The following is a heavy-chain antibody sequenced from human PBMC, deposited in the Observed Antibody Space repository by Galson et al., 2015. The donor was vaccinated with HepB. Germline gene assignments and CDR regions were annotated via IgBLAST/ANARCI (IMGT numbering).Heavy chain of an antibody. CDR1: GYTFTSYD. Sequence: SVKVSCKASGYTFTSYDINWVRQATGQGPEWMGWMNPNSGNTGYAQKFQGRVTMTRNTSISTAYMELSSLGSEDTAVYYCARGFYDILTGYSDAFDIWGQGTMVTVSS. CDR2: MNPNSGNT. D-gene: IGHD3-9*01. J-gene: IGHJ3*02. V-gene: IGHV1-8*01. CDR3: ARGFYDILTGYSDAFDI.